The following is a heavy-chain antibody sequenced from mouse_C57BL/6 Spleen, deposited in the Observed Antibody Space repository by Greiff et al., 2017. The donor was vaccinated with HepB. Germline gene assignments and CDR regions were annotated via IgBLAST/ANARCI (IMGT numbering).Heavy chain of an antibody. J-gene: IGHJ2*01. Sequence: VQLQQSGAELVKPGASVKISCKASGYAFSSYWMNWVKQRPGKGLEWIGQIYPGDGDTNYNGKFKGKATLTADKSSSTAYMQLSSLTSEDAAVYFCASPLTGTGFDDWGQGTTLTVSA. D-gene: IGHD4-1*01. CDR2: IYPGDGDT. CDR3: ASPLTGTGFDD. CDR1: GYAFSSYW. V-gene: IGHV1-80*01.